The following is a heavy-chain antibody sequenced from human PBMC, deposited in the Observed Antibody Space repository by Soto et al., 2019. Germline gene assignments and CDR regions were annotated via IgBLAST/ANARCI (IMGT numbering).Heavy chain of an antibody. CDR1: GYTFTSYY. CDR2: IRGYNGNT. V-gene: IGHV1-18*04. Sequence: GASVKVSCKASGYTFTSYYMHWVRQAPGQGLEWMGWIRGYNGNTNYARKLQGRVTMTTDTSTSTAHMELRSLRSDDTAVYYCARDPIAVANTPSYGWDVWGQGTTVTVSS. D-gene: IGHD6-19*01. CDR3: ARDPIAVANTPSYGWDV. J-gene: IGHJ6*02.